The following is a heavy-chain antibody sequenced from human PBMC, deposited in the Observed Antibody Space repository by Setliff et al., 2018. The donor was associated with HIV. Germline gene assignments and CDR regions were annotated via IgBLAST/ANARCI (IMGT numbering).Heavy chain of an antibody. CDR1: GGSISSGSYY. J-gene: IGHJ6*03. V-gene: IGHV4-61*09. Sequence: SEALSLTCTVSGGSISSGSYYWSWIRQPAGKGLEWIGHIYTSGSTNYNPSLKSRVIISVDTSKNQFSLKLSSVTAADTAVYYCARSITMITPGLYYYYYYMDVWGKGTTVTVSS. D-gene: IGHD3-22*01. CDR2: IYTSGST. CDR3: ARSITMITPGLYYYYYYMDV.